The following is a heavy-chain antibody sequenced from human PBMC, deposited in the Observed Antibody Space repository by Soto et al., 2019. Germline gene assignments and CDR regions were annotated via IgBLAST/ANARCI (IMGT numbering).Heavy chain of an antibody. J-gene: IGHJ5*02. CDR1: GYTFTSYG. V-gene: IGHV1-18*01. Sequence: ASVKVSCKASGYTFTSYGISWVRQAPGQGLEWMGWISAYNGNTNYAQKLQGRVTMTTDTSTSTAYMELRSLRSDDTAVYYCASTSSSWYSGENWFDPWGQGTLVTVPS. D-gene: IGHD6-13*01. CDR3: ASTSSSWYSGENWFDP. CDR2: ISAYNGNT.